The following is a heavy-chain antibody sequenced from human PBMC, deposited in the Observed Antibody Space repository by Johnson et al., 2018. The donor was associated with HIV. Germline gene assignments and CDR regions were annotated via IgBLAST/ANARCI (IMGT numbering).Heavy chain of an antibody. D-gene: IGHD3-22*01. CDR3: ARDRGQWLLGMSDAFDM. V-gene: IGHV3-30*02. J-gene: IGHJ3*02. Sequence: VQLVASGRAVVQPGGSLRLSSLASGFTCRIYAMHWVRQAPGKGLEWVAFIRFDGTNKYYAASVKGRFTIYRDNSKNTLYLQMNSLRAEDTAVYYCARDRGQWLLGMSDAFDMWGLGTLVTVSS. CDR2: IRFDGTNK. CDR1: GFTCRIYA.